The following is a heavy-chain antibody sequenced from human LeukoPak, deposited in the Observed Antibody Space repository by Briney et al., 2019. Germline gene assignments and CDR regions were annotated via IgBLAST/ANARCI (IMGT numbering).Heavy chain of an antibody. D-gene: IGHD5-12*01. J-gene: IGHJ4*02. CDR2: ISSTSTTV. V-gene: IGHV3-48*02. Sequence: PGGSLRLSCAASGFIFSNYAMNWVRQAPGKGPEWVSYISSTSTTVYYAGSVKGRFTISRANAESSLDLQMNTLREEDTAVHYCVRDGPYTGPFDKWGQGTLVTVSS. CDR3: VRDGPYTGPFDK. CDR1: GFIFSNYA.